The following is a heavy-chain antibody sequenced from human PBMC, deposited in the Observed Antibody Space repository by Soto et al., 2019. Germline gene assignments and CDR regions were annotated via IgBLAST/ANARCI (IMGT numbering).Heavy chain of an antibody. CDR1: GFTFSNYW. Sequence: EVQLVESGGGLVQPGGSLRLSCAASGFTFSNYWMSWVRQASGKGLEWVANIKEDGSQKYYVDSVKGRSTVSRDNAKNSLYLQVNSLRGEDTAVYYCARYSGSYAILDWGQGTLVTVST. CDR3: ARYSGSYAILD. D-gene: IGHD1-26*01. J-gene: IGHJ4*02. CDR2: IKEDGSQK. V-gene: IGHV3-7*04.